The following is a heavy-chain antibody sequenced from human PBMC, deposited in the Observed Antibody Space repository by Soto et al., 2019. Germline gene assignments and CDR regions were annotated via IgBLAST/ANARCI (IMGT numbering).Heavy chain of an antibody. Sequence: QVHLVQSGAEVKKPGSSVKVFCKASGDTSRNFAMTWVRQAPGQGLEWMGGIIPIFGTTNYAQKFQGRVTFTADRCARTAYMELDSLTSEDTAVYYCATESGPYPSSGQSWLAPWGQGPLITVSS. J-gene: IGHJ5*02. CDR3: ATESGPYPSSGQSWLAP. D-gene: IGHD2-15*01. V-gene: IGHV1-69*06. CDR1: GDTSRNFA. CDR2: IIPIFGTT.